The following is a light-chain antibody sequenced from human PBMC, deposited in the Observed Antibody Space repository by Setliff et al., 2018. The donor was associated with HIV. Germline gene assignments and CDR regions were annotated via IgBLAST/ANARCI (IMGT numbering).Light chain of an antibody. Sequence: SALTQLASVSGSPGQSITISCAGTSSDGGSYNFVSWYQQHPGKAPKLIIYEVSKWPSGVSNHFSGSKSGNTASLTISGLQTEDEAEYYCCSYASTVSFVFGTGTKVTVL. CDR1: SSDGGSYNF. CDR3: CSYASTVSFV. J-gene: IGLJ1*01. V-gene: IGLV2-23*02. CDR2: EVS.